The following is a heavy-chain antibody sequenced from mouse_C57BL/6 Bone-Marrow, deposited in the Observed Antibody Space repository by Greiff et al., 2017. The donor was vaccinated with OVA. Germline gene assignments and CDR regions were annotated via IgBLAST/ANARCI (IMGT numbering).Heavy chain of an antibody. Sequence: VKLMESGAELVRPGTSVKVSCKASGYAFTNYLIEWVKQRPGQGLEWIGVINPGSGGTNYNEKFKGKATLTADKSSSTAYMQLSSLTSEDSAVYFCARRILRAMDYWGQGTSVTVSS. CDR1: GYAFTNYL. CDR3: ARRILRAMDY. CDR2: INPGSGGT. D-gene: IGHD1-1*01. V-gene: IGHV1-54*01. J-gene: IGHJ4*01.